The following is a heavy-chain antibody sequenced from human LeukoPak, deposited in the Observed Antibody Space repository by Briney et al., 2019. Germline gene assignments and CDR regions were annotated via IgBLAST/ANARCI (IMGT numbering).Heavy chain of an antibody. CDR3: AIAYSSSFGS. V-gene: IGHV4-39*01. CDR1: GGSISSSSYY. Sequence: PSETLSLTCTVSGGSISSSSYYWGWIRQPPGKGLEWIGSIYYSGSTYYNPSLKSRVTISVDTSKNQFSLKLTSVTAADTAVYHCAIAYSSSFGSWGQGSLVTVSS. CDR2: IYYSGST. D-gene: IGHD6-13*01. J-gene: IGHJ5*02.